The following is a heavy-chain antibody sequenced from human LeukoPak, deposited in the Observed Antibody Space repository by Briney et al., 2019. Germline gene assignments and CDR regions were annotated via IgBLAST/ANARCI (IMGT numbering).Heavy chain of an antibody. CDR3: AREVGAYDY. V-gene: IGHV1-46*01. Sequence: ASVKVSCKASGYTFSSYFMHWVRQAPGQGLEWMGVINPSGGSTTYAQNFQGRVTMTRDMSTSTVYMELSSLRSEDTAVYYCAREVGAYDYWGQGTLVTVSS. J-gene: IGHJ4*02. CDR1: GYTFSSYF. D-gene: IGHD1-26*01. CDR2: INPSGGST.